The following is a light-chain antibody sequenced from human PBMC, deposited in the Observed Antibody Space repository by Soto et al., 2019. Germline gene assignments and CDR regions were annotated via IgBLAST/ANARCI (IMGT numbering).Light chain of an antibody. CDR3: MLCYHDAPAV. V-gene: IGLV7-46*01. J-gene: IGLJ7*01. Sequence: QAVVTQEPSLTVSPGGTVTLTCGSSTGTVTSGHYPYWFQQKPGQTPRTLIYDTDNKHSWTPDRFSGSLLGDKAALTLSGAQPEDEADYYCMLCYHDAPAVFGGGTQLTVL. CDR1: TGTVTSGHY. CDR2: DTD.